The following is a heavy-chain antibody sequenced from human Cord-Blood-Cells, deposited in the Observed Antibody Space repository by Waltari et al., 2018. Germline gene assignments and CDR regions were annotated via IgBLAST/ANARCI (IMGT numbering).Heavy chain of an antibody. V-gene: IGHV3-23*01. Sequence: VQLFESGGGLVQPGGSLRISWAASGFTFSSYAMSWVRPAPVKGLEWVSASCVSGGSTYYADSVKGRFTISRDNSKNTLYLQMNSLRAEDTAVYYCAKDITIFGVVIIDYWGQGTLVTVSS. CDR1: GFTFSSYA. CDR2: SCVSGGST. J-gene: IGHJ4*02. CDR3: AKDITIFGVVIIDY. D-gene: IGHD3-3*01.